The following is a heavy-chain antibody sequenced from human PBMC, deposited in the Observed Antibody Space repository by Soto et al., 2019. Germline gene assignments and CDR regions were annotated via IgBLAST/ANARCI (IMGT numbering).Heavy chain of an antibody. D-gene: IGHD5-18*01. V-gene: IGHV3-43D*03. J-gene: IGHJ4*02. CDR3: AKDGGYGHFYYFDY. CDR2: ISWDGGST. Sequence: GGSLRLSCAASGFTFDDYAMHWVRQAPGKGLEWVSLISWDGGSTYYADSVKGRFTISRDNSKNSLYLQMNSLRAEDTALYYCAKDGGYGHFYYFDYWGQGTLVTVSS. CDR1: GFTFDDYA.